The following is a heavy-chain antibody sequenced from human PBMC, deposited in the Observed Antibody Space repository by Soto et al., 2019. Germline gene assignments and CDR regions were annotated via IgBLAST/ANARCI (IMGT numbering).Heavy chain of an antibody. V-gene: IGHV3-21*06. CDR1: GFMFSAYT. J-gene: IGHJ1*01. CDR2: ISDDSSYI. D-gene: IGHD3-16*01. CDR3: ATPYYFNH. Sequence: PGGSLRLSCAASGFMFSAYTMNWVRQAPGKGLEWLSSISDDSSYIDYADSLRGRFTVSRDNARNSLYLQIDSLGVEDTAVYYCATPYYFNHWGPGXLVTVS.